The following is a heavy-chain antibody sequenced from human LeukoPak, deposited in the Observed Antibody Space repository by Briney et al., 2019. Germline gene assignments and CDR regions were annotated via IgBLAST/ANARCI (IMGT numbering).Heavy chain of an antibody. J-gene: IGHJ4*02. CDR1: GGSLTNYY. V-gene: IGHV4-4*09. CDR3: ARLNFRGGEALHFDS. D-gene: IGHD3-16*01. CDR2: IHSDGTT. Sequence: PSETLSLTCSVSGGSLTNYYWGWIRQPPGKGLEFIGYIHSDGTTNYDSSLQRRVAISLDTSKIQFSLRLYSVTAADTALYFCARLNFRGGEALHFDSWGQGTLVTVSS.